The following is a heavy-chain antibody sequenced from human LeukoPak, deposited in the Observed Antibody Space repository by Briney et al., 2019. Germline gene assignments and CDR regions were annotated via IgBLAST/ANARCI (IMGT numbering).Heavy chain of an antibody. J-gene: IGHJ4*02. CDR3: ASAGPGRYGVYDY. CDR1: GFTFSSYA. CDR2: ISYDGSNK. D-gene: IGHD3-10*01. Sequence: GGSLRLSCAASGFTFSSYAMHWVRQAPGKGLEWVAVISYDGSNKYYADSVKGRFTISRDNSKNTLFLQMNSLRAEDTAVYYCASAGPGRYGVYDYWGQGTLVTVSS. V-gene: IGHV3-30-3*01.